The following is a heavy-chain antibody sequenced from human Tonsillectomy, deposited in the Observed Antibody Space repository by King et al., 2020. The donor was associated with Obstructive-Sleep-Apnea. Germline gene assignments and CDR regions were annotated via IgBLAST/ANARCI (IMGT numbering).Heavy chain of an antibody. CDR2: IDPTSGDT. Sequence: QLVQSGAEVKKPGASVKVSCKASGYTFTGSYMHWVRQAPGQGLEWMGWIDPTSGDTKYVQKFKGRLTLTRDTSISTANMELRSLRSDDTAVYYCARGGSGWYVGRCFDPWGQGTLVTVSS. CDR1: GYTFTGSY. D-gene: IGHD6-19*01. J-gene: IGHJ5*02. CDR3: ARGGSGWYVGRCFDP. V-gene: IGHV1-2*02.